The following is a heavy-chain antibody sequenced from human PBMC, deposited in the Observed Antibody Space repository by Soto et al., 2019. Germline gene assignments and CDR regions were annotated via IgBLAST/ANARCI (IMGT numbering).Heavy chain of an antibody. CDR3: ARGSSGWYEVDY. CDR1: GFTFSSYW. V-gene: IGHV3-7*02. J-gene: IGHJ4*02. D-gene: IGHD6-19*01. Sequence: EVQLVESGGGLVQPGGSLRLSCAASGFTFSSYWMNWVRQAPGKGPEWVANIKEDGSEKNYVDSVKGRITISRDNAKNSLYLQMSSLRADDTAVYYCARGSSGWYEVDYWGQGTLVTVSS. CDR2: IKEDGSEK.